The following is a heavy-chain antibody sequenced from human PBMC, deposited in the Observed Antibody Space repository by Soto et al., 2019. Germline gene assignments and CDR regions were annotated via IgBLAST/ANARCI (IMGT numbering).Heavy chain of an antibody. V-gene: IGHV3-30*18. CDR3: AKAPFRRPYYFYGMDV. Sequence: PWWSLRLSCLASVFTCSDFGMHWLRQGPGKGLEWLAVISEDAETDFHADSVKGRFTVSRDNFKETLYLQMNSLTTDDSGVYFCAKAPFRRPYYFYGMDVWGQGTTVTVSS. D-gene: IGHD3-10*01. CDR1: VFTCSDFG. CDR2: ISEDAETD. J-gene: IGHJ6*02.